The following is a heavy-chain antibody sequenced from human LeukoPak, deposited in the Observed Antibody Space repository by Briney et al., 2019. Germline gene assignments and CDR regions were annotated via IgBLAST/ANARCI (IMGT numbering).Heavy chain of an antibody. Sequence: QPGGSLRLSCVASGFTISNYWMHWVRQAPGKGLVWVSRINSDGSITTYADSVKGRFTISIDNAKNTMYLQMNSLRDEDTAVYYCATLLPGVWGQGTLVTVSS. CDR2: INSDGSIT. D-gene: IGHD1-26*01. J-gene: IGHJ4*02. CDR1: GFTISNYW. CDR3: ATLLPGV. V-gene: IGHV3-74*01.